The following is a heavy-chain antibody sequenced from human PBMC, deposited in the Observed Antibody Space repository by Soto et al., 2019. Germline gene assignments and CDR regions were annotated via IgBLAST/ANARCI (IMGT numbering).Heavy chain of an antibody. V-gene: IGHV1-24*01. CDR3: ATFDYGDYIGGPSDY. D-gene: IGHD4-17*01. Sequence: ASVKVSCKVSGYTLTELSMHWVRQAPGKGLEWMGGFDPEDGETIYAQKFQGRVTMTEDTSTDTAYMELSSLRSEDTAVYYCATFDYGDYIGGPSDYWGQGTLVTVSS. CDR2: FDPEDGET. J-gene: IGHJ4*02. CDR1: GYTLTELS.